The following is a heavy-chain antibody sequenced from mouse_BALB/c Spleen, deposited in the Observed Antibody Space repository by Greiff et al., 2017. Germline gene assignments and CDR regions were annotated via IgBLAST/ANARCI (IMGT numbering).Heavy chain of an antibody. D-gene: IGHD1-1*01. CDR1: GFTFSSYA. CDR2: ISSGGST. V-gene: IGHV5-6-5*01. CDR3: AYYGSSYGWYFDV. J-gene: IGHJ1*01. Sequence: EVQLVESGGGLVKPGGSLKLSCAASGFTFSSYAMSWVRQTPEKRLEWVASISSGGSTYYPDSVKGRFTISRDNARNILYLQMSSLRSEDTAMYYCAYYGSSYGWYFDVWGAGTTVTVSS.